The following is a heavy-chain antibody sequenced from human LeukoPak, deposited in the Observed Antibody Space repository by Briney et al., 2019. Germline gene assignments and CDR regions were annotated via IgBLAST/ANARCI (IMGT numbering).Heavy chain of an antibody. J-gene: IGHJ4*02. CDR1: GSSFTTYW. Sequence: GESLKISCKTSGSSFTTYWIGWVRQMPGKGLEWMAIVYPGDSDTLYNPSFQGQVTISADKSISTAYLQWSSLKASDTAMYYCARQSRTITARPFDYWGQGTLVTVSS. V-gene: IGHV5-51*01. CDR3: ARQSRTITARPFDY. CDR2: VYPGDSDT. D-gene: IGHD6-6*01.